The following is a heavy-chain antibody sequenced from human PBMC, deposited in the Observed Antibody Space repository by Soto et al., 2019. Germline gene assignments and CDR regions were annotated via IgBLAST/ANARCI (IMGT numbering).Heavy chain of an antibody. D-gene: IGHD7-27*01. Sequence: QVQLVQSGPEVKKPGSSVKVSCKSSGGTFTTYTFSWVRQAPGQGLEWMAEIIPIFGASKSAQKYQDRVAITTDESTRTIYMELSSLRSDDTAVYYCARDGDGNSLAYWGQGTLVTVSS. CDR3: ARDGDGNSLAY. CDR2: IIPIFGAS. J-gene: IGHJ4*02. V-gene: IGHV1-69*01. CDR1: GGTFTTYT.